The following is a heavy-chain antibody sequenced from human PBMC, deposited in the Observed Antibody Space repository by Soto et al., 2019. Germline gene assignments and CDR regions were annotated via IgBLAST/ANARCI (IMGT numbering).Heavy chain of an antibody. J-gene: IGHJ3*02. CDR1: GGTFSSYA. Sequence: SLKVSCKASGGTFSSYASSWVRQAPGQGLEWMGGIIPIFGTANYAQKFQGRVTITADKYTSTAYMELSSLRSEDTAVYYCARDLNLRVRAAAGSYALDIWG. D-gene: IGHD6-13*01. CDR3: ARDLNLRVRAAAGSYALDI. V-gene: IGHV1-69*06. CDR2: IIPIFGTA.